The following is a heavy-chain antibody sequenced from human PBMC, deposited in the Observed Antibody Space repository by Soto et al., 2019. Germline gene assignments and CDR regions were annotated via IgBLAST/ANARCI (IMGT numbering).Heavy chain of an antibody. CDR2: IYHSGST. D-gene: IGHD1-26*01. CDR3: ARGSGSYLRLFDY. J-gene: IGHJ4*02. V-gene: IGHV4-4*02. CDR1: GGSISSSNW. Sequence: SETLSLTCAVSGGSISSSNWWSWVRQPPGKGLEWIGEIYHSGSTNYNPSLKSRVTISVDKSKNQFSLKLSSVTAADTAVYYCARGSGSYLRLFDYWGQGTLVTVSS.